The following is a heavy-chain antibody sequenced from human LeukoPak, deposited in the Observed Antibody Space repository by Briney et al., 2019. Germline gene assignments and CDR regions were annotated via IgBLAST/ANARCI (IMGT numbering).Heavy chain of an antibody. CDR2: IRSKANSYAT. CDR3: TRVGATFLDY. Sequence: GGSLRLSCAASGFTFSGSAMHWVRQASWKGLEWVGRIRSKANSYATAYAASVKGRFTISRDDSKNTAYLQMNSLKTEDTAVYYCTRVGATFLDYWGQGTLVTVSS. V-gene: IGHV3-73*01. D-gene: IGHD1-26*01. J-gene: IGHJ4*02. CDR1: GFTFSGSA.